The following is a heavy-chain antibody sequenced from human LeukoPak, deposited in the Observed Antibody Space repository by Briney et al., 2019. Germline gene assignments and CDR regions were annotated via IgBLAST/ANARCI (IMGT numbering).Heavy chain of an antibody. CDR2: IYHSGST. V-gene: IGHV4-38-2*02. J-gene: IGHJ4*02. CDR1: GYSISSGYY. CDR3: ARHSSRWGVRGAIDY. D-gene: IGHD3-10*01. Sequence: SETLSLTCTVSGYSISSGYYWGWIRQPPGKGLEWIGSIYHSGSTNYNPSLKSRVTISVDTSKNQFSLKLSSVTAADTAVYYCARHSSRWGVRGAIDYWGQGTLVTVSS.